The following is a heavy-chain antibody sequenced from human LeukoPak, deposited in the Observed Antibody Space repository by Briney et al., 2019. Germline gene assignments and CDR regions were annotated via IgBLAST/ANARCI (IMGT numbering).Heavy chain of an antibody. Sequence: SETLSLTCAVYGXSFSGYYWSWIRQPPGKGLEWIGEINHSGSTNYNPSLKSRVTISVDTSKNQFSLKLSSVTAADTAVYYCASYGDSSGYSFDYWGQGTLVTVSS. J-gene: IGHJ4*02. V-gene: IGHV4-34*01. CDR1: GXSFSGYY. CDR2: INHSGST. D-gene: IGHD3-22*01. CDR3: ASYGDSSGYSFDY.